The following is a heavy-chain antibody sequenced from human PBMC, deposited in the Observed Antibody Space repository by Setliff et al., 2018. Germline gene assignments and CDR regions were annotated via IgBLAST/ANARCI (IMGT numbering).Heavy chain of an antibody. CDR2: IYYSGST. V-gene: IGHV4-30-4*08. CDR1: GGSISSGDYY. Sequence: SETLSLTCTVSGGSISSGDYYWSWIRKHPGKGLEWIGYIYYSGSTYYNPSLKSRVTISVDTSKNQFSLKLSSVTAADTAVYYCARGGEGALGIPYYGMDVWGQGTTVTVSS. J-gene: IGHJ6*02. CDR3: ARGGEGALGIPYYGMDV. D-gene: IGHD2-21*01.